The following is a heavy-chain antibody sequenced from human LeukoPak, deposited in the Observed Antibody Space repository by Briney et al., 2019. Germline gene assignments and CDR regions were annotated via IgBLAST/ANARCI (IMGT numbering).Heavy chain of an antibody. CDR2: ISDSGGST. V-gene: IGHV3-23*01. Sequence: PGGSLRLSCAASGFTLSSYAMSWVRQAPGKGLEWVSAISDSGGSTYYADSVKGRFTISRDTSKNTLYLQMNSLRAEDTAVYYCAKDPYSYYYDSSGSHLDYWGQGTLVTVSS. CDR1: GFTLSSYA. CDR3: AKDPYSYYYDSSGSHLDY. D-gene: IGHD3-22*01. J-gene: IGHJ4*02.